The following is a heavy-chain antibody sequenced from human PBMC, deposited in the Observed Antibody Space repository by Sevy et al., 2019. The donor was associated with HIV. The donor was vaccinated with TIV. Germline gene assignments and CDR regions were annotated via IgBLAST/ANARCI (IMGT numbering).Heavy chain of an antibody. Sequence: GGSLRLSCAASGFTFSIYWMTWVRQAPGKGLEWVAKIKPDGSKKYYVDSVKGRFTISRENAENSLYLQMNSLRAEDTAVYYCARAIALADSYWGQGTQVTVSS. D-gene: IGHD6-13*01. CDR2: IKPDGSKK. V-gene: IGHV3-7*01. CDR3: ARAIALADSY. J-gene: IGHJ4*02. CDR1: GFTFSIYW.